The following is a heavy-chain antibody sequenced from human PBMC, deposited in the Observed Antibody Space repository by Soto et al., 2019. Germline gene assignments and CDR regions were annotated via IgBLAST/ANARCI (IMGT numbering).Heavy chain of an antibody. V-gene: IGHV3-23*01. Sequence: DVHLLESGGGLVQPGGSLRLSCAASGFMFSAYAMHWVRQAPGQGLEWVSSMSGTSADTYYADSVKGRFTVSRDSSKDALHLPLKSLGAGDTALYFSAREDGGGPCKYWGQGTLVIVSS. D-gene: IGHD2-15*01. CDR1: GFMFSAYA. CDR2: MSGTSADT. CDR3: AREDGGGPCKY. J-gene: IGHJ4*02.